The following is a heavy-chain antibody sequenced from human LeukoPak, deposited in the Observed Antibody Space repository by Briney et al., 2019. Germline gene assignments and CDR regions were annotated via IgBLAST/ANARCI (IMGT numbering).Heavy chain of an antibody. D-gene: IGHD3-16*02. Sequence: SETLSLTCAVYGGSFSGYYWSWIRQPPGKGLEWIGEINHSGSINYNPSLKSRVTISVDTSKNQFSLKLSSVTAADTAVYYCARGCYDYVWGSYRTMNAFDIWGQGTMVTVSS. CDR2: INHSGSI. CDR3: ARGCYDYVWGSYRTMNAFDI. V-gene: IGHV4-34*01. CDR1: GGSFSGYY. J-gene: IGHJ3*02.